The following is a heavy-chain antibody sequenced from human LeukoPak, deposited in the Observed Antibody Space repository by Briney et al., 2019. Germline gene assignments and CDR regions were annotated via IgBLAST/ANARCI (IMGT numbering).Heavy chain of an antibody. V-gene: IGHV4-39*07. CDR1: GGSIRSDSYL. J-gene: IGHJ4*02. Sequence: SETLSLTCSVIGGSIRSDSYLWGWIRQPPGMGLEWVGNFSYTENTYYNPSLKSRVTISVDTSKNQFSLRMNYVSAADTAVYYCVRIERSGYSYGFLGYWGPGNPVTVSS. D-gene: IGHD5-18*01. CDR2: FSYTENT. CDR3: VRIERSGYSYGFLGY.